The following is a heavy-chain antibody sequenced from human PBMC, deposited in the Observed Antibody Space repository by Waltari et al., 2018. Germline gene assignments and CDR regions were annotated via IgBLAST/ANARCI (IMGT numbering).Heavy chain of an antibody. CDR3: ARYYSSGWYMWFDP. D-gene: IGHD6-19*01. Sequence: QVQLQESGPGLVKPSETLSLTCTVSVGSISSYYWRWLRQPPGKGLEWIGYIYYSGSTNYNPSLKSRVTISVDTSKNQFSLKLSSVTAADTAVYYCARYYSSGWYMWFDPWGQGTLVTVSS. J-gene: IGHJ5*02. CDR2: IYYSGST. CDR1: VGSISSYY. V-gene: IGHV4-59*01.